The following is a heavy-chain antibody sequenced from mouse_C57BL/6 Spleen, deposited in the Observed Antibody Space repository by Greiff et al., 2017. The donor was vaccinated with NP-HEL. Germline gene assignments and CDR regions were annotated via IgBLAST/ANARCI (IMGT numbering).Heavy chain of an antibody. D-gene: IGHD1-1*01. Sequence: QVQLKQPGAELVRPGSSVKLSCKASGYTFTSYWMDWVKQRPGQGLEWIGNIYPSDSETHYNQKFKDKATLTVDKSSSTAYMQLSSLTSEDSAVYYCARLRSIDYWGQGTTLTVSS. J-gene: IGHJ2*01. CDR1: GYTFTSYW. CDR3: ARLRSIDY. CDR2: IYPSDSET. V-gene: IGHV1-61*01.